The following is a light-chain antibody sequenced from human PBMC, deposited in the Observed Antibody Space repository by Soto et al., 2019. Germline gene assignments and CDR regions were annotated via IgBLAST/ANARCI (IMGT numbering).Light chain of an antibody. J-gene: IGLJ1*01. V-gene: IGLV1-44*01. CDR3: AAWDDSLNGRV. CDR2: YDN. Sequence: QSVLTQPPSASGTPGQRVTISCSGSNSNIGSNTVNWYQQLPGTAPKLLIYYDNLRPSGVPDRISGSKSGTSASLAISGLQSDDEADYYCAAWDDSLNGRVFGTGTKATVL. CDR1: NSNIGSNT.